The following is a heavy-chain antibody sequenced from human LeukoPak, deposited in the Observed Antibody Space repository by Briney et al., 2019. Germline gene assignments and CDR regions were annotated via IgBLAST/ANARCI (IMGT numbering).Heavy chain of an antibody. J-gene: IGHJ4*02. Sequence: ASVKVSCKASGYTFTSYDINWVRQATGQGLEWMGWMNPKSGNTGYAQKFQGRVTMTRNTSISTAYMELSRLRSDDTAVYYCARVSTYDSSGYYSYWGQGTLVTVSS. CDR3: ARVSTYDSSGYYSY. D-gene: IGHD3-22*01. CDR2: MNPKSGNT. CDR1: GYTFTSYD. V-gene: IGHV1-8*01.